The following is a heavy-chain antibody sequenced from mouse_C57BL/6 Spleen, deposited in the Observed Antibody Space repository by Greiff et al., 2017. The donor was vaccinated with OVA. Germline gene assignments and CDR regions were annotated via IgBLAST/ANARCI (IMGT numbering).Heavy chain of an antibody. CDR3: ARLGDYDGAY. CDR1: GFTFTDYY. Sequence: EVQLQESGGGLVQPGGSLSLSCAASGFTFTDYYMSWVRQPPGKALEWLGFIRNKANGYTTEYSASVKGRFTISRDNSQSILYLQMNALRAEDSATYYCARLGDYDGAYWGQGTLVTVSA. J-gene: IGHJ3*01. D-gene: IGHD2-4*01. CDR2: IRNKANGYTT. V-gene: IGHV7-3*01.